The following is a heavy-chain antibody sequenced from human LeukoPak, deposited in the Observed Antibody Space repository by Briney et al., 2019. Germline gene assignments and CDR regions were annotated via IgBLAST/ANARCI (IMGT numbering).Heavy chain of an antibody. Sequence: ASVKVSCKASGGTFSSYAISWVRQAPGQGLEWMGGIIPIFGTANYAQKFQGRVTITAGESTSTAYMELSSLRSEDTAVYYCARDYYDSSDHRFDPWGQGTLVTVSS. V-gene: IGHV1-69*13. CDR3: ARDYYDSSDHRFDP. D-gene: IGHD3-22*01. CDR1: GGTFSSYA. CDR2: IIPIFGTA. J-gene: IGHJ5*02.